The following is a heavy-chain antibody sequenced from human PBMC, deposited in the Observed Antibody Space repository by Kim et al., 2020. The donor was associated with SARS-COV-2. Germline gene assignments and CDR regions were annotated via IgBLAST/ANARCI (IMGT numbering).Heavy chain of an antibody. CDR1: GYTFTSYA. Sequence: ASVKVSCKASGYTFTSYAMHWVRQAPGQRLEWMGWINAGNGNTKYSQKFQGRVTITRDTSASTAYMELSSLRSEDTAVYYCARDPTHADNDYGDYGGGGLYYYYGMDVWGQGTTVTVSS. J-gene: IGHJ6*02. CDR3: ARDPTHADNDYGDYGGGGLYYYYGMDV. CDR2: INAGNGNT. D-gene: IGHD4-17*01. V-gene: IGHV1-3*01.